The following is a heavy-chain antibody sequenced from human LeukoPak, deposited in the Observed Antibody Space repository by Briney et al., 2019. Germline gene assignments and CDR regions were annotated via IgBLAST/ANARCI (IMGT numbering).Heavy chain of an antibody. CDR2: IYSVGST. V-gene: IGHV3-53*04. Sequence: GGSLRLSCAASGLSVSSNYMNWVRQAPGKGLEWVSVIYSVGSTYYADSVKGRFTIPRHNSKNTLYLQMNSLRVEDTAVYYCANYGLGSPLYGMDVWGQGTTVTVSS. J-gene: IGHJ6*02. D-gene: IGHD3-10*01. CDR1: GLSVSSNY. CDR3: ANYGLGSPLYGMDV.